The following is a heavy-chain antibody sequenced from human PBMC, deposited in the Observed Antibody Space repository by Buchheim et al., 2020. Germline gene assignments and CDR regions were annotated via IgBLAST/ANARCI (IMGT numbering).Heavy chain of an antibody. CDR1: GGSFSGYY. CDR3: ASGGSTVTTSFDP. CDR2: INHSGST. V-gene: IGHV4-34*01. D-gene: IGHD4-17*01. Sequence: QVQLQQWGAGLLKPSETLSLTCAVYGGSFSGYYWSWIRQPPGKGLEWIGEINHSGSTNYNQSLKRRVTISVDTSKNQFSLKLSSVTAADTAVYYCASGGSTVTTSFDPWGQGTL. J-gene: IGHJ5*02.